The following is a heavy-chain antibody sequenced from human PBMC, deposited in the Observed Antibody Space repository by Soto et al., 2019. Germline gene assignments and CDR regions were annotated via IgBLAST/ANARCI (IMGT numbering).Heavy chain of an antibody. V-gene: IGHV3-23*01. CDR3: TKGGHLDY. J-gene: IGHJ4*02. D-gene: IGHD3-10*01. CDR1: GFPFSTYD. Sequence: GGSLRLSCAASGFPFSTYDMSWVRQAPGGGLEWVSFISGSDGSTHYADSVKGRFTISRDNSKNTLFLQMHSLTAEDTAVYYCTKGGHLDYWGQGALVTSPQ. CDR2: ISGSDGST.